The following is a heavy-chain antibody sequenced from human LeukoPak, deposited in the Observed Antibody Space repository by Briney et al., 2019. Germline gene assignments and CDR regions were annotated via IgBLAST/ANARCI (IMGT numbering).Heavy chain of an antibody. D-gene: IGHD2-2*01. Sequence: ASVKVSCKASGYTFNTYGTTYAISWVRQAPGQGLEWMGGITPYNGNTNYAQKLQGRLSMTTDTSTSTAYMELRGLRSDDTAVYYCARSLRFGYIAVVPAGKYAFDVWGQGTMVTVSS. CDR2: ITPYNGNT. J-gene: IGHJ3*01. CDR3: ARSLRFGYIAVVPAGKYAFDV. V-gene: IGHV1-18*01. CDR1: GYTFNTYG.